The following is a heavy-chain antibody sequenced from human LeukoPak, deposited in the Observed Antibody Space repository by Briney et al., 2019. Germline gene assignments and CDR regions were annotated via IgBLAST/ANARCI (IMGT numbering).Heavy chain of an antibody. CDR3: ARGITRYWFDP. Sequence: PSETLSLTCAVYGGSFSGYYWSWIRQPPGKGLEWIGEINHSGSTNYNPSLKSRVTISVDTSKNQFSLKLSSVTAADTAVYYCARGITRYWFDPWGQGTLVTVS. D-gene: IGHD1-14*01. V-gene: IGHV4-34*01. CDR1: GGSFSGYY. J-gene: IGHJ5*02. CDR2: INHSGST.